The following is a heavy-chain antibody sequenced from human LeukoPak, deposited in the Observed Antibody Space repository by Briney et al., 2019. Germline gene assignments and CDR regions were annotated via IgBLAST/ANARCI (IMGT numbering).Heavy chain of an antibody. CDR2: ISSSSSYI. CDR1: GFTFSSYS. V-gene: IGHV3-21*01. J-gene: IGHJ4*02. D-gene: IGHD4-17*01. CDR3: ARDTVTTLVDFDY. Sequence: GSLRLSCAASGFTFSSYSMNWVRQAPGKGLEWVSSISSSSSYIYYADSVKGRFTISRDNAKNSLYLQMNSLRAEDTAVYYCARDTVTTLVDFDYWGQGTLVTVSS.